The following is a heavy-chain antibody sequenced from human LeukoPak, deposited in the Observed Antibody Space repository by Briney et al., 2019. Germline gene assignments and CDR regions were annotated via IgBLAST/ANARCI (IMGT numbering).Heavy chain of an antibody. D-gene: IGHD4-17*01. Sequence: GGSLRLSCAASGFTLSDYHMNWVRQAPGKGLEWLSSITTISHYIYYAGAVRGRFTISRDNAKNSLYLQMNSLRGEDTAVYYCARDPNGDYIGAFDMWGPGTMVTVSS. V-gene: IGHV3-21*01. J-gene: IGHJ3*02. CDR3: ARDPNGDYIGAFDM. CDR1: GFTLSDYH. CDR2: ITTISHYI.